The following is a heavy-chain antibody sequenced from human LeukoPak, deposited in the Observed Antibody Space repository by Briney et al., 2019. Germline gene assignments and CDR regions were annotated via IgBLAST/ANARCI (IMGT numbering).Heavy chain of an antibody. CDR1: GHTFTGYY. D-gene: IGHD5-12*01. CDR3: ARVRGYDSDAFDI. V-gene: IGHV1-2*02. Sequence: GASVKVSCKASGHTFTGYYMHWVRQAPGQGLEWMGWINPNSGGTNYAQKFQGRVTMTRDTSISTAYMELSRLRSDDTAVYYCARVRGYDSDAFDIWGQGTMVTVSS. J-gene: IGHJ3*02. CDR2: INPNSGGT.